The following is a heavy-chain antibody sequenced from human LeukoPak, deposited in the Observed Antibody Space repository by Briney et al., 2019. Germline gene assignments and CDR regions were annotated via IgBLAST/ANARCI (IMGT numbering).Heavy chain of an antibody. D-gene: IGHD4-23*01. CDR3: ARERHDYGGNSVPYYFDY. CDR1: GGSISSGDYY. J-gene: IGHJ4*02. Sequence: SETLSLTCTVSGGSISSGDYYWSWIRQPPGKGLEWIGYIYYSGSTYYNPSLKSRVTISVDTSKNQFSLKLSSVTAADTAVYYCARERHDYGGNSVPYYFDYWGQGTLVTVSS. V-gene: IGHV4-30-4*01. CDR2: IYYSGST.